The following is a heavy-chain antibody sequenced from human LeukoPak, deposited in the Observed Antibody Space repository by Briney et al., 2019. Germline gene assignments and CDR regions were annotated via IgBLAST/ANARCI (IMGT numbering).Heavy chain of an antibody. CDR2: ISYDGSNK. D-gene: IGHD3-22*01. CDR1: GFSFSSYA. V-gene: IGHV3-30*04. J-gene: IGHJ4*02. CDR3: ARDGYDSSGYYYYDY. Sequence: PGGSLRLSCAASGFSFSSYAMHWVRQAPGKGLDWVAFISYDGSNKYYADSVKGRITISRDNSKNTLYLQMNSLRAEDTAVYYCARDGYDSSGYYYYDYWGQGTLVTVSS.